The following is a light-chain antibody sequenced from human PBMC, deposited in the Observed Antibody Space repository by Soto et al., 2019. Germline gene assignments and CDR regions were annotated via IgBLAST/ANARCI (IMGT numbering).Light chain of an antibody. CDR1: QNINAY. Sequence: DIQLTQSPSSLSASVGDGVTITCRSSQNINAYVNWYQQKSGKAPELLIYAASNLQSGVPPRFSGSGSGKEFALIITSLQPEDSATYYCQQSYIIPRTFGQGTKVEIK. V-gene: IGKV1-39*01. J-gene: IGKJ1*01. CDR3: QQSYIIPRT. CDR2: AAS.